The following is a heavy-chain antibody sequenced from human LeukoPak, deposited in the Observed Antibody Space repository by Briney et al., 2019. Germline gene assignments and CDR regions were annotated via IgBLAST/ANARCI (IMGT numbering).Heavy chain of an antibody. CDR3: ARHKYSSGWPPEGAFDI. CDR1: AASNSSTTYY. V-gene: IGHV4-39*01. J-gene: IGHJ3*02. D-gene: IGHD6-19*01. CDR2: IYCSGST. Sequence: SETLSLTCTVSAASNSSTTYYWGWIRQPPRKGLEWIASIYCSGSTYYNPSLKSRVTISVDTSKNQFSLKLSSVTAADTAVYYCARHKYSSGWPPEGAFDIWGQGTMVTVSS.